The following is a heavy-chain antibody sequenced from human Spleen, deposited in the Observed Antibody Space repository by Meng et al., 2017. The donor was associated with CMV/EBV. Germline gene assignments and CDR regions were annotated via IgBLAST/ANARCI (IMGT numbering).Heavy chain of an antibody. V-gene: IGHV4-4*07. J-gene: IGHJ4*02. Sequence: VRMLESGPGLVKPSETLSLTCTAPGGSISSYYWSWIRQPAGKGLEWIGRIYTSGSTNYNPSLKSRVTMSVDTSKNQFSLKLSSVTAADTAVYYCARGDYAAGTYCHFDYWGQGTLVTVSS. CDR3: ARGDYAAGTYCHFDY. D-gene: IGHD6-13*01. CDR2: IYTSGST. CDR1: GGSISSYY.